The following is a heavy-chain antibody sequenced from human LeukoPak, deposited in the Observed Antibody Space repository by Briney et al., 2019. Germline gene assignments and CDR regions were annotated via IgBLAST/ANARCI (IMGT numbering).Heavy chain of an antibody. D-gene: IGHD1-1*01. CDR1: GFTFSTYA. CDR3: ARGGGGNEQSSEHYFDY. CDR2: ISSSGSTK. Sequence: PGGSLRLSCAASGFTFSTYAMHWVRQAPGKGLEWVSYISSSGSTKYYGDSVKGRFTISRDNAKNSLSLQMNSLRADDTAVYYCARGGGGNEQSSEHYFDYWGQGTLVTVSS. V-gene: IGHV3-48*04. J-gene: IGHJ4*02.